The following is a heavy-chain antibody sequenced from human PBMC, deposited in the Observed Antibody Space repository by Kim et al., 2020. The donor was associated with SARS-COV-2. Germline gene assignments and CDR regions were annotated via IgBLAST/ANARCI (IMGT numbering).Heavy chain of an antibody. CDR1: GGTFSSYA. D-gene: IGHD7-27*01. J-gene: IGHJ2*01. CDR3: ARGPTGEWYFDL. V-gene: IGHV1-69*13. Sequence: SVKVSCKASGGTFSSYAISWVRQAPGQGLELMGGIIPIFGTANYAQKFQGRVTITADESTSTAYMELSSLRSEDTAVYYCARGPTGEWYFDLWGRGTLVTVSS. CDR2: IIPIFGTA.